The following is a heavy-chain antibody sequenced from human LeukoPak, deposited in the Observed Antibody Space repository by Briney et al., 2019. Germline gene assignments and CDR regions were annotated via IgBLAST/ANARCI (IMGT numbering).Heavy chain of an antibody. CDR2: IYYSGST. CDR1: GASISNYY. CDR3: ASSKYGSGSYYYYFDY. V-gene: IGHV4-59*01. D-gene: IGHD3-10*01. Sequence: KASETLSLTCTVSGASISNYYWSWIRQPPGKGLEWIGYIYYSGSTNYNPSLKSRVTISVDTSKNQFSLKLSSVTAADTAVYYCASSKYGSGSYYYYFDYWGQGTLVTVSS. J-gene: IGHJ4*02.